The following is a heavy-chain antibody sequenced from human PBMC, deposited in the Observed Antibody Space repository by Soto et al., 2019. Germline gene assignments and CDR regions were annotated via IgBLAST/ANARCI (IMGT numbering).Heavy chain of an antibody. CDR3: TREDY. CDR2: IANDGNSK. CDR1: GFTFSNYA. Sequence: QVQLVESGGGVVQPGRSLRLSCAASGFTFSNYAMHWVRQAPGKGLEWVAVIANDGNSKYYADSVKGRFTISRDNSKNTLYLQMNSLRVEDTALYYCTREDYWGQGTLVTVSS. V-gene: IGHV3-30-3*01. J-gene: IGHJ4*02.